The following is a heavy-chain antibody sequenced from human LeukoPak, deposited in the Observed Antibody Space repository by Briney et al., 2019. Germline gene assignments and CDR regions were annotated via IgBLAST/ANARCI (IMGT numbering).Heavy chain of an antibody. CDR2: IKQDGSEK. CDR1: GFTFSSYW. J-gene: IGHJ3*02. D-gene: IGHD3-22*01. Sequence: PGGSLRLSCAASGFTFSSYWMSWVRQAPGEGLEWVANIKQDGSEKYYVDSVKGRFTISRDNAKNSLYLQMNSLRAEDTAVYYCASTYDSSGLDAFDIWGQGTMVTVSS. CDR3: ASTYDSSGLDAFDI. V-gene: IGHV3-7*01.